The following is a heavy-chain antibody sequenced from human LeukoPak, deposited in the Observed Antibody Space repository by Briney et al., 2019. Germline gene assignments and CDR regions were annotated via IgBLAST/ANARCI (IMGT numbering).Heavy chain of an antibody. CDR3: ASEPRRDGYTFDY. Sequence: ASVKVSCKASGYTFTSYYMHWVRQAPGQGLEWMGIINPSGGSTSYAQKFQGRVTMTRDTSTSTVYMELSSLRSEDTAVYYCASEPRRDGYTFDYWGQGTLVTVSP. J-gene: IGHJ4*02. CDR2: INPSGGST. V-gene: IGHV1-46*03. D-gene: IGHD5-24*01. CDR1: GYTFTSYY.